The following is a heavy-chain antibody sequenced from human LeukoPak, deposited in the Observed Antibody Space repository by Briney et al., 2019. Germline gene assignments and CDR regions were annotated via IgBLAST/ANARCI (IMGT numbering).Heavy chain of an antibody. Sequence: GGSLRLSCAASGFTFSSYGMHWVRQAPGKGLEWVAFIRYDGSNKYYADSVKGRFTISRDNSKNTLYLQMNSLRAEDTAVYYCARDRSIVGAWFDPWGQGTLVTVSS. J-gene: IGHJ5*02. CDR2: IRYDGSNK. CDR1: GFTFSSYG. CDR3: ARDRSIVGAWFDP. D-gene: IGHD1-26*01. V-gene: IGHV3-30*02.